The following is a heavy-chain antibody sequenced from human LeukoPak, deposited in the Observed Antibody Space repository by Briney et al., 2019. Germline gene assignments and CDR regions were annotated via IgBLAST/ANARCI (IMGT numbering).Heavy chain of an antibody. D-gene: IGHD4-23*01. CDR3: ATDLTHLDWFDP. Sequence: ASVKVSCKVSGYTLTELSMHWVRQAPGKGLEWMGSFDPEDGETIYAQKFQGRVTMTEDTSTDTAYMELSSLKSEDTATYYCATDLTHLDWFDPWGQGTLVTVSS. CDR1: GYTLTELS. V-gene: IGHV1-24*01. J-gene: IGHJ5*02. CDR2: FDPEDGET.